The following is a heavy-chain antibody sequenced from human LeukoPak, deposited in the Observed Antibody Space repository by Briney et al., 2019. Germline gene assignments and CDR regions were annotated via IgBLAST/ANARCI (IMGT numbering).Heavy chain of an antibody. V-gene: IGHV1-8*03. J-gene: IGHJ4*02. Sequence: ASVKVSCQASGYTFADYEINWVRQAPGQGLEWVGWMNPNSGNTDYAEKLQGRITISRNISIGTAYMELSSLRSEDTAVYYCARVASQWSAPIDNWGQGTLVTVSS. CDR2: MNPNSGNT. CDR1: GYTFADYE. D-gene: IGHD2-15*01. CDR3: ARVASQWSAPIDN.